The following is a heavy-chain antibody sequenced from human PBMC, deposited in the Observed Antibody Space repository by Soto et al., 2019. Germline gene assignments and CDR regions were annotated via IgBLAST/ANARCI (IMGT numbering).Heavy chain of an antibody. CDR2: LSGRHGTT. CDR3: AKGLSGWYLAPFDI. D-gene: IGHD6-19*01. CDR1: GFTFSSYA. Sequence: PGGSLRLSCAASGFTFSSYAMSWVRQAPGKGLEWVSTLSGRHGTTYHADSVEGRFTISRDNSKNTLYLQMNSLRAEDTAIYYCAKGLSGWYLAPFDIWGQGTMVTVSS. V-gene: IGHV3-23*01. J-gene: IGHJ3*02.